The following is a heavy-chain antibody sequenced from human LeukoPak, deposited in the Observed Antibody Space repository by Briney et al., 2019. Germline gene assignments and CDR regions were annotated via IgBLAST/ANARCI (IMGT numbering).Heavy chain of an antibody. Sequence: PSETLSLTCTVSGGSISSYYWSWIRQPPGKGLEWIGYIYYSGSTNYNPSLKSRATISVDTSKNQFSLKLSSVTAADTAVYYCARGSWRFGELYYGMDVWGQGTTVTVSS. CDR1: GGSISSYY. CDR3: ARGSWRFGELYYGMDV. D-gene: IGHD3-10*01. CDR2: IYYSGST. V-gene: IGHV4-59*01. J-gene: IGHJ6*02.